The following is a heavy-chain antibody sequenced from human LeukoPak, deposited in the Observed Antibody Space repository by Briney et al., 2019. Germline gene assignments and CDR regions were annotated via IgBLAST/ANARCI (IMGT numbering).Heavy chain of an antibody. CDR3: ARLDFSYPHFDP. V-gene: IGHV4-4*09. J-gene: IGHJ5*02. Sequence: SETLPLTCTVSGGSISNSYWTWIRQPPGKGLEWIGNVYSSGSTNYNPSLKSRVTISADTSKNQFSLKLSSVTAADMAVYYCARLDFSYPHFDPWGQGTLVTVSS. CDR1: GGSISNSY. CDR2: VYSSGST. D-gene: IGHD3/OR15-3a*01.